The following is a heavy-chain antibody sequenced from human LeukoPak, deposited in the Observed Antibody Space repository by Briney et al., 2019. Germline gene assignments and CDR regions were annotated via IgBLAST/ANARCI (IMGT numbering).Heavy chain of an antibody. V-gene: IGHV3-23*01. CDR3: AKFKSDSSGYYQFDY. CDR2: ISGSGGST. D-gene: IGHD3-22*01. Sequence: GGSLRLSCAASGFTFSSYAMSWVRQAPGKGLEWVSAISGSGGSTYYADSVKGRLTISRGNSKNTLYLQMNSLRDEDTAVYYCAKFKSDSSGYYQFDYWGQGTLVTVSS. CDR1: GFTFSSYA. J-gene: IGHJ4*02.